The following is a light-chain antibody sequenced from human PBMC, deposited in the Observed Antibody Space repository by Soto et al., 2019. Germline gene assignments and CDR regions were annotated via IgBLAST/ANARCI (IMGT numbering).Light chain of an antibody. CDR2: DAS. CDR1: QSVSSY. J-gene: IGKJ5*01. Sequence: EIVLTQSPATLSLSPGERATLSCRASQSVSSYLAWYQQKPGQAPRLLIYDASNRATGIPDRFSGSGSGAEFTLTISRLEPEDFAVYYCQKYNNWPPITVGQGTRLEIK. V-gene: IGKV3-11*01. CDR3: QKYNNWPPIT.